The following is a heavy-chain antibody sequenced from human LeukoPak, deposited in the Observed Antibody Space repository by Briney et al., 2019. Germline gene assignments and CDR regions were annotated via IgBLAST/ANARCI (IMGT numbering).Heavy chain of an antibody. CDR3: ARALVVVPAAFDY. J-gene: IGHJ4*02. Sequence: ASVKVSCKASGGTFSSYAISWVRQAPGQGLEWMGGIIPIFGTANYAQKFQGRVTITADESTSTAYMELSSLRSEDTAVYYCARALVVVPAAFDYWGQGTLVTVSS. CDR2: IIPIFGTA. V-gene: IGHV1-69*13. D-gene: IGHD2-2*01. CDR1: GGTFSSYA.